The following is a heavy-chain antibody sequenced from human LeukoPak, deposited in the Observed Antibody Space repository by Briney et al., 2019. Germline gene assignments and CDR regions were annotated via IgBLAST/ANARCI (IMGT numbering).Heavy chain of an antibody. V-gene: IGHV5-51*01. CDR1: GYSFDSYW. D-gene: IGHD4-17*01. Sequence: NHGESLKISCQGSGYSFDSYWIGWVRQMPGKGLEWMGIIYPGDSDTRYSPSFQGQVTISADKSINTAYLQWSSLRASDTAIYYCARHVFFNYGDYVPFDYWGQGTLVTVSS. CDR2: IYPGDSDT. CDR3: ARHVFFNYGDYVPFDY. J-gene: IGHJ4*02.